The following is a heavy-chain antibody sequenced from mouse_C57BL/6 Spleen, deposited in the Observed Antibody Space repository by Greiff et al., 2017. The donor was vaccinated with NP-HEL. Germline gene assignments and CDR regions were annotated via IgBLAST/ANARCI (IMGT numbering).Heavy chain of an antibody. CDR3: ASHYYGSSSYYFDY. CDR2: ISSGGSYT. CDR1: GFTFSSYG. V-gene: IGHV5-6*01. J-gene: IGHJ2*01. D-gene: IGHD1-1*01. Sequence: EVQRVESGGDLVKPGGSLKLSCAASGFTFSSYGMSWVRQTPDKRLEWVATISSGGSYTYYPDSVKGRFTISRDNAKNTLYLQMSSLKSEDTAMYYCASHYYGSSSYYFDYWGQGTTLTVSS.